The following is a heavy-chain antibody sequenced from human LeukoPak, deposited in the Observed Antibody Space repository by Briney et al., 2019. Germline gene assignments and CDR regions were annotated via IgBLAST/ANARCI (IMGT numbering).Heavy chain of an antibody. V-gene: IGHV4-31*03. CDR2: IYYSGST. CDR1: GGSISSGGYY. CDR3: ARVTAAAGYFDY. Sequence: SETLPLTCTVSGGSISSGGYYWSWIRQHPGKGLEGIGYIYYSGSTYYNPSLKSRVTISVDTSKNQFSLKLSSVTAADTAVYYCARVTAAAGYFDYWGQGTLVTVSS. D-gene: IGHD6-13*01. J-gene: IGHJ4*02.